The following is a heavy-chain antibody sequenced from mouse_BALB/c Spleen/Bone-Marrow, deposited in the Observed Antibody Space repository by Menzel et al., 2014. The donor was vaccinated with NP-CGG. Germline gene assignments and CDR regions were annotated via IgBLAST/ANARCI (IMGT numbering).Heavy chain of an antibody. D-gene: IGHD1-2*01. Sequence: EVNVVESGAELVKPGASVKLSCTASGFNIKDTYMHWVKQRPEQGLEWIGRIDPANGNTKYDPKFQGKATITADTSSNTAYLQLSSLTSEDTAVYYCARYYYGYYFDYWGQGTTLTASS. CDR1: GFNIKDTY. CDR3: ARYYYGYYFDY. V-gene: IGHV14-3*02. J-gene: IGHJ2*01. CDR2: IDPANGNT.